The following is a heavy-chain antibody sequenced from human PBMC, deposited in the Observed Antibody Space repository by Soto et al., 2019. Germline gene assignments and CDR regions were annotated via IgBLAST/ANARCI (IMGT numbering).Heavy chain of an antibody. D-gene: IGHD3-22*01. V-gene: IGHV1-69*02. Sequence: QVQLVQSGAVVKKPGSSMKVSCKTSGGTFSTYPITWVRQAPGQGLEWMGRTIPILDITDYAQKFQGRVTITADKSTTTAYMELSSLKFEDTAVYYCARGGDGSGSESVFDIWGQGTMVTFSS. J-gene: IGHJ3*02. CDR1: GGTFSTYP. CDR2: TIPILDIT. CDR3: ARGGDGSGSESVFDI.